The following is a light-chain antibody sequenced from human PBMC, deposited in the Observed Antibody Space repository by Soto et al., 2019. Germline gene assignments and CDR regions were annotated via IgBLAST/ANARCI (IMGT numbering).Light chain of an antibody. CDR2: EAS. Sequence: EIRMTQSASTLSASVGDPVTVXCRASQSVSGRFAWYQQRAGEARKLLISEASALPRGVPSRFSGSGSGTKFTRTIASLQPEDFATYYGQQYNSYPWTFGQGTKVDIK. J-gene: IGKJ1*01. CDR1: QSVSGR. V-gene: IGKV1-5*01. CDR3: QQYNSYPWT.